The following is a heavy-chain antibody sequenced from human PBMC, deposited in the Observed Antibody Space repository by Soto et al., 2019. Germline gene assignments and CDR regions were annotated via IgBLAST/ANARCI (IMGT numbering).Heavy chain of an antibody. CDR1: GFTFSSYA. J-gene: IGHJ4*02. D-gene: IGHD2-2*01. V-gene: IGHV3-23*01. Sequence: GGSLRLSCAASGFTFSSYAMSWVRQAPGKGLEWVSAISGSGGSTYYADSVKGRFTISRDNSKNTLYLQMNSLRAEDTALYYCAKEGYCSGTSCYAADYWGQGTLVTVSS. CDR2: ISGSGGST. CDR3: AKEGYCSGTSCYAADY.